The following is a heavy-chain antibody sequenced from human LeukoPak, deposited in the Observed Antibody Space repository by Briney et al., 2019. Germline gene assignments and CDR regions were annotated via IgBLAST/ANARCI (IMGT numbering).Heavy chain of an antibody. V-gene: IGHV3-30-3*01. D-gene: IGHD6-19*01. J-gene: IGHJ4*02. Sequence: GRSLRLSCAASGFTFNDYAMYWVRQTPGKGLEWVAVISYDGNNKYYADSVKGRFTISRDNSKNTLYLQMNSLRAEDTAVYYCARDGSSGWYGGIDYWGQGTQVTVSS. CDR1: GFTFNDYA. CDR2: ISYDGNNK. CDR3: ARDGSSGWYGGIDY.